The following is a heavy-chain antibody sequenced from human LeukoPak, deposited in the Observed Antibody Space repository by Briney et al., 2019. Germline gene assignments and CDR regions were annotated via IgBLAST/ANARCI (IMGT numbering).Heavy chain of an antibody. V-gene: IGHV4-39*01. CDR2: IYYGGST. D-gene: IGHD3-22*01. J-gene: IGHJ3*02. CDR1: GGSISSNAYY. CDR3: ARAYYYASSAFET. Sequence: SETLSLTCTVSGGSISSNAYYWDWIRQPPGKGLECIGSIYYGGSTYYNPSLKSRVIISVDTSKNQFSLKLSSVTAADTAVYYSARAYYYASSAFETRGQGTMVTVSS.